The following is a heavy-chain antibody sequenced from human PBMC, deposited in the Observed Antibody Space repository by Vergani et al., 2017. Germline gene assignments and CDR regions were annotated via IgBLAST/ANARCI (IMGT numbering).Heavy chain of an antibody. V-gene: IGHV4-31*03. CDR1: GGSISSGGYY. J-gene: IGHJ2*01. Sequence: QVQLQESGPGLVKPSQTLSLTCTVSGGSISSGGYYWSWIRQHPGKGLEWIGYIYYSGSTYYNPSLKSRVTISVDTSKNQFSLKLSSLTAADTAVYYCARGGYCSSTSCSSYWYFDLWGRGTLVTVSS. CDR2: IYYSGST. D-gene: IGHD2-2*01. CDR3: ARGGYCSSTSCSSYWYFDL.